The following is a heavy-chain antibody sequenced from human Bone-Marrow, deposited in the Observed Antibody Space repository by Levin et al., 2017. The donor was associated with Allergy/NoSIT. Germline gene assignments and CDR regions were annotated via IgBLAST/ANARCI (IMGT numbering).Heavy chain of an antibody. CDR2: INWNGGST. CDR1: GFTFDDYG. V-gene: IGHV3-20*04. Sequence: AGGSLRLSCAASGFTFDDYGMSWVRQAPGKGLEWVSTINWNGGSTGYADSVKGRFTISRDNAKNSLYLQMNSLRAEDTALYYCARTSYSGSFRVGYFDFWGHGTLVTVSS. J-gene: IGHJ4*01. CDR3: ARTSYSGSFRVGYFDF. D-gene: IGHD3-10*01.